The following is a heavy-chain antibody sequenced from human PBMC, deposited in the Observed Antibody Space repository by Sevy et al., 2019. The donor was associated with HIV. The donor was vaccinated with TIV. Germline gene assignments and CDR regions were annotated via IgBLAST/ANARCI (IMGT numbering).Heavy chain of an antibody. V-gene: IGHV1-58*01. J-gene: IGHJ6*02. CDR2: IVVGSGNT. D-gene: IGHD3-3*01. CDR1: GFTFTSSA. Sequence: ASVKVSCKASGFTFTSSAVQWVRQARGQRLEWIGWIVVGSGNTNYAQKFQERVTITRDMSTSTAYMELSSLRSEDTAWYYCAAGNGYDFWSGYYYYYGMDVWGQGTTVTVSS. CDR3: AAGNGYDFWSGYYYYYGMDV.